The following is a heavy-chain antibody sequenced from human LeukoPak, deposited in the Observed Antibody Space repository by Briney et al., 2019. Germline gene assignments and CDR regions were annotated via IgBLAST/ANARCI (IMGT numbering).Heavy chain of an antibody. D-gene: IGHD6-25*01. CDR1: GFTFSSYG. Sequence: GGSLRLSCAASGFTFSSYGMHWVRQAPGKGLEWVAVISYDGSNKYYADSVKGRFTISRDNSKNTLYLQMNGLRAEDTAVYYCAKGTPANYWGQGTLVTVSS. J-gene: IGHJ4*02. V-gene: IGHV3-30*18. CDR3: AKGTPANY. CDR2: ISYDGSNK.